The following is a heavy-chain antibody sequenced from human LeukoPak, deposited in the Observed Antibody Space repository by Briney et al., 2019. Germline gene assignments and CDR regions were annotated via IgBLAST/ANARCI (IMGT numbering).Heavy chain of an antibody. CDR2: IRNKANRYTT. Sequence: SGGSLRLSCVVSGFTVRSNYMSWVRQAPGKGLEWVGLIRNKANRYTTEYAASVKGRFTISRDDSKNSLYLEMNSLKTEDTAVYYCAREGVGGYYYYAMDVWGQGTTVNVS. V-gene: IGHV3-72*01. CDR3: AREGVGGYYYYAMDV. CDR1: GFTVRSNY. J-gene: IGHJ6*02. D-gene: IGHD3-16*01.